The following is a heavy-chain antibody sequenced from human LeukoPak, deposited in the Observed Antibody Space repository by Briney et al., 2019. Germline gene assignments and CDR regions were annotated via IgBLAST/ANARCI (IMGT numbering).Heavy chain of an antibody. J-gene: IGHJ5*02. CDR3: ARDNSYCSSTSCYYKWFDP. CDR1: GGSISSGSHY. V-gene: IGHV4-61*02. D-gene: IGHD2-2*01. Sequence: SQTLSLTCTVSGGSISSGSHYWSWIRQPAGKGLEWIGRIYTSGSTNYNPSLKSRATISVDTSKNQFSLRLSSVTAADTAVYYCARDNSYCSSTSCYYKWFDPWGQGTLVTVSS. CDR2: IYTSGST.